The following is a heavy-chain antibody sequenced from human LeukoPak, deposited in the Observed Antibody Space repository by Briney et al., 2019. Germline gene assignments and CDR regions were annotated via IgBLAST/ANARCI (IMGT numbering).Heavy chain of an antibody. D-gene: IGHD3-22*01. J-gene: IGHJ4*02. Sequence: GGSLRLSCAASGFTFSSYAMSWVRQAPGKGLEWVSAISGSGGSTYYADSVKGRFTISRDNSKNTLYLQMNSLRAEDTAVYYCAKEGVRTYYYDSSGYNLDYWGQGTLVTVSS. CDR1: GFTFSSYA. CDR2: ISGSGGST. CDR3: AKEGVRTYYYDSSGYNLDY. V-gene: IGHV3-23*01.